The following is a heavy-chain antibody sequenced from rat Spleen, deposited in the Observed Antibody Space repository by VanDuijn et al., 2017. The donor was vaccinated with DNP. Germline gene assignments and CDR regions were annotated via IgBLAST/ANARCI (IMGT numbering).Heavy chain of an antibody. J-gene: IGHJ3*01. D-gene: IGHD1-4*01. CDR2: IWSGGST. V-gene: IGHV2-19*01. CDR3: ARDENGYTYYWFAY. Sequence: QVHLKESGPGLVQPSQTLSLTCTVSGFSLTDYSVHWVRQPPGKGLEWIAAIWSGGSTYYNSVLKSRLSISRDTSKSQVFLEMNSLQTEDTATYYCARDENGYTYYWFAYWGQGTLVTVSS. CDR1: GFSLTDYS.